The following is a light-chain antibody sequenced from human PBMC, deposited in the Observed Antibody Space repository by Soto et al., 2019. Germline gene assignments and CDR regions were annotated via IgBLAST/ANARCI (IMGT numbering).Light chain of an antibody. V-gene: IGLV2-14*01. J-gene: IGLJ2*01. Sequence: QSALTQPASVSGSPGQSITISCTGTSSDVGGYNYVSWYQQHPGKAPKLMIYDVTNRPSGVSNRFSGSKSGNTASLTISGLQAEDEADYYCSSYTTTRTLTLIFGGGTKLTVL. CDR3: SSYTTTRTLTLI. CDR1: SSDVGGYNY. CDR2: DVT.